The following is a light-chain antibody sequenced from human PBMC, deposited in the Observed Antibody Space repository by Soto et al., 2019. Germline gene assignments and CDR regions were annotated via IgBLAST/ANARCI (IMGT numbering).Light chain of an antibody. CDR1: SSNIGNNA. V-gene: IGLV1-36*01. Sequence: QSVLTQPPSVSEAPRQRVTISCSGSSSNIGNNAVNWYQQLPGKAPKLLIYYDDLLPSGVSDRFSGSKSGTSASLAISGLQSEDFFDDYCAAWNYSLYGYVSGTGTILTDL. CDR3: AAWNYSLYGYV. J-gene: IGLJ1*01. CDR2: YDD.